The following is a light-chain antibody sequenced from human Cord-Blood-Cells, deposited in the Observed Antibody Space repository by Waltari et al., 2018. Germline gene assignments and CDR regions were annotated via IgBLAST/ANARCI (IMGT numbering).Light chain of an antibody. CDR1: QCISSY. Sequence: DSQVTLSRSSLSASVGDRVTITCRESQCISSYLNWYRQKAGKVTKLLIYSASSLQSGFSSRFSGSGSGTDFTLTIRNLQPEAVETYYGERTYTAPLTFAGGTKVEIK. J-gene: IGKJ4*01. CDR3: ERTYTAPLT. V-gene: IGKV1-27*01. CDR2: SAS.